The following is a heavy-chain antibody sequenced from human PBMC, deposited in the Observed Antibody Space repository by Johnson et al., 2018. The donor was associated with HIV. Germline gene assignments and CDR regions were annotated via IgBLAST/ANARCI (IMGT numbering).Heavy chain of an antibody. V-gene: IGHV3-30*03. Sequence: QVQLLESGGGVVQPGRSLRLSCAASGFTFSSYGMHWVRQAPGKGLEWVAVISYDGSNKYYADSVKGRFTISRDNSKNTLYLQMNSLGAEDTAVYYCARERYWSQAIEAFDIWGQGTMGTVSS. CDR2: ISYDGSNK. D-gene: IGHD2-15*01. CDR3: ARERYWSQAIEAFDI. CDR1: GFTFSSYG. J-gene: IGHJ3*02.